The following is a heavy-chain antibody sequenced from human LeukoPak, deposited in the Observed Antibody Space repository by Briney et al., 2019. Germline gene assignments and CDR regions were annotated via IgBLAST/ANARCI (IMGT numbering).Heavy chain of an antibody. CDR3: TPGVQSWLNY. J-gene: IGHJ4*02. D-gene: IGHD3-22*01. CDR2: FKSKSDGGTT. CDR1: GFSFSNAW. V-gene: IGHV3-15*05. Sequence: GGSLRLSCATSGFSFSNAWMTWVRQAPGKGLEWVGRFKSKSDGGTTDYAAPVKGRFTISRDDSKNTMYLQMNSLKTEDTAVYYCTPGVQSWLNYWGQGTLVTVSS.